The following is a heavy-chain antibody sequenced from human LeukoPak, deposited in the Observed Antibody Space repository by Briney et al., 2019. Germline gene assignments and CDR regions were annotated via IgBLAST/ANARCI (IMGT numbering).Heavy chain of an antibody. CDR3: TRVRAVAEKYNAFDI. CDR1: GDSFADYY. D-gene: IGHD6-19*01. V-gene: IGHV1-2*02. Sequence: ASVKVSCKASGDSFADYYMHWVRQAPGQGLEWMGWIKPNSGDTRSAQKFQGRVIMTRDTSTGTAYMELSSLRYDDNAVYYCTRVRAVAEKYNAFDIWGQGTMVTVSS. J-gene: IGHJ3*02. CDR2: IKPNSGDT.